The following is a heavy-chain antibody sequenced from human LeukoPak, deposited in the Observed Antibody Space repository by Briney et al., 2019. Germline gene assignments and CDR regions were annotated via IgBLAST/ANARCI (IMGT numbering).Heavy chain of an antibody. D-gene: IGHD3-10*01. CDR2: IGRSTVTT. V-gene: IGHV3-48*01. Sequence: GGSLRLSCAASGFTFSDYSFNWVRQAPGRGLEWISYIGRSTVTTYYADSVQGRFTISRDNAKNSLYLQMNSLRAEDTAVYHCARDWHYGLDYWGQGTLVTVSS. CDR3: ARDWHYGLDY. J-gene: IGHJ4*02. CDR1: GFTFSDYS.